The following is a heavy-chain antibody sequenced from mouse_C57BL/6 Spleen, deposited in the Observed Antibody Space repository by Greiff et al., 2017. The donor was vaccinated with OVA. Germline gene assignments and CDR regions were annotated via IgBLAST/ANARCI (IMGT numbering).Heavy chain of an antibody. CDR1: GYTFTDYY. CDR3: ANSYYSNYGVYFDY. CDR2: INPNNGGT. J-gene: IGHJ2*01. Sequence: VQLQQSGPELVKPGASVKISCKASGYTFTDYYMNWVKQSHGKSLEWIGDINPNNGGTSYNQKFKGKATLTVDKSSSTAYMELRSLTSEDSAVYYCANSYYSNYGVYFDYWGQGTTLTVSS. V-gene: IGHV1-26*01. D-gene: IGHD2-5*01.